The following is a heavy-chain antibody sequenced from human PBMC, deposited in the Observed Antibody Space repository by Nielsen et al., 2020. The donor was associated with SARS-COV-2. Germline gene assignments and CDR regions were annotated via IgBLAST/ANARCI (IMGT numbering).Heavy chain of an antibody. Sequence: ASVKVSCKASGYTFTGYYMHWVRQAPGQGLEWMGWINPNSGGTNYAQKFQGRVTMTRDTSISTAYMELSRLRSDDTAVYYCARDLDVLLWFGEFNNLDAFDIWGQGTMVTVSS. CDR3: ARDLDVLLWFGEFNNLDAFDI. D-gene: IGHD3-10*01. CDR2: INPNSGGT. J-gene: IGHJ3*02. V-gene: IGHV1-2*02. CDR1: GYTFTGYY.